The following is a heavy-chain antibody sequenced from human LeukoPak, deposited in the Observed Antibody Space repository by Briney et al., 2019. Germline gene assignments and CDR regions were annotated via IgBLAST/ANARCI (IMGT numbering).Heavy chain of an antibody. CDR3: AKGRYYYDSSGYLDAFDI. D-gene: IGHD3-22*01. CDR2: ITWDGGST. CDR1: GFTFDDYA. J-gene: IGHJ3*02. Sequence: GGSLRLSCAASGFTFDDYAMHWVRQAPGKGLEWVSLITWDGGSTYYADFVKGRFTISRDNAKNSLYLQMNSLRAEDTALYYCAKGRYYYDSSGYLDAFDIWGQGTMVTVSS. V-gene: IGHV3-43D*03.